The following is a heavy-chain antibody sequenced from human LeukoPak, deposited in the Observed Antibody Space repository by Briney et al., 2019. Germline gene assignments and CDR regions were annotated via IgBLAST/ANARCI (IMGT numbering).Heavy chain of an antibody. CDR3: AKSRMYYDFWSGYFDY. CDR2: ISGSGGST. Sequence: GGSLRLSCAASGFTFSSYAMSWVRQAPGKGLEWVSAISGSGGSTYYADSVKGRFTISRDNSKNTLYLQMNSLRAEDTAVYYCAKSRMYYDFWSGYFDYWGQGTLVTVSS. D-gene: IGHD3-3*01. V-gene: IGHV3-23*01. CDR1: GFTFSSYA. J-gene: IGHJ4*02.